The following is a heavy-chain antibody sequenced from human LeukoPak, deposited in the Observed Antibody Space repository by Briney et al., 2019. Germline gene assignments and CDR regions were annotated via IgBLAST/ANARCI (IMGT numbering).Heavy chain of an antibody. J-gene: IGHJ4*02. V-gene: IGHV3-21*01. Sequence: PGGSLRLSCAASGFTFSSYSMNWVRQAPGKGLEWVSSISSSSSYIYYADSVKGRFTISRDNSKNTLYLQMNSLRAEDTAVYYCAREPDTAMAYWGQGTLVTVSS. CDR3: AREPDTAMAY. CDR1: GFTFSSYS. D-gene: IGHD5-18*01. CDR2: ISSSSSYI.